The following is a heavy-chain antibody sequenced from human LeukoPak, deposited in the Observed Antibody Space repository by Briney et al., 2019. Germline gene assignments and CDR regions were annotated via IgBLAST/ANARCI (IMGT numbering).Heavy chain of an antibody. Sequence: ASVKVSCKASGYTFTSYGISWVRQAPGQGLEWMGWISAYNGNTNYAQKLQGRVTMTTDTSTSTAYMELRSLRSDDTAVYYCAREGYDFWSCYYTRNDYWGQGTLVTVSS. CDR3: AREGYDFWSCYYTRNDY. CDR1: GYTFTSYG. CDR2: ISAYNGNT. V-gene: IGHV1-18*01. J-gene: IGHJ4*02. D-gene: IGHD3-3*01.